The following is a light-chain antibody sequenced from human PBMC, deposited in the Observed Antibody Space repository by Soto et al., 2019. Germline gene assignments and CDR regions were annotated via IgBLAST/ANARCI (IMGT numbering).Light chain of an antibody. Sequence: IQMTQSPSTLSASVGDGVTITCRASQSLGDWLAWYQQKPGTAPKLLIYRASNLEDGVPSRFSGSGSGTEFTLTISGLQPGDFATYYCQQYSNYPLTFGGGTKVEVK. V-gene: IGKV1-5*03. CDR3: QQYSNYPLT. J-gene: IGKJ4*01. CDR1: QSLGDW. CDR2: RAS.